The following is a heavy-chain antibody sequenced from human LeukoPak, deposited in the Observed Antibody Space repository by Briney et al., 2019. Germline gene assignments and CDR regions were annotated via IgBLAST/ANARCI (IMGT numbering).Heavy chain of an antibody. CDR3: ARAKVLRYFDWLSPPYYYYGMDV. J-gene: IGHJ6*02. Sequence: RGSLRLSCAASGFTFSTYCMHWVRQAPGKGPMWVSRICPDGTVTNYADSVKARFIISRDNARNTVYLQMNSLRVEDTAVYYCARAKVLRYFDWLSPPYYYYGMDVWGQGTTVTASS. CDR2: ICPDGTVT. CDR1: GFTFSTYC. V-gene: IGHV3-74*01. D-gene: IGHD3-9*01.